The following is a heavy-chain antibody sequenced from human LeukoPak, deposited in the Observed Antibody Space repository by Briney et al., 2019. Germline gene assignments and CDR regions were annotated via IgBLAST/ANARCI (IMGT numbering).Heavy chain of an antibody. Sequence: ASVKVSCKASGYTFTSYGISWVRQAPGQGLEWMGWISAYNGNTNYAQKLQGRVTMTTDTSTSTAYMELGSLRSDDTAVYYCASLPQSIAARPYFDYWGQGTLVTVSS. V-gene: IGHV1-18*01. D-gene: IGHD6-6*01. CDR2: ISAYNGNT. CDR1: GYTFTSYG. CDR3: ASLPQSIAARPYFDY. J-gene: IGHJ4*02.